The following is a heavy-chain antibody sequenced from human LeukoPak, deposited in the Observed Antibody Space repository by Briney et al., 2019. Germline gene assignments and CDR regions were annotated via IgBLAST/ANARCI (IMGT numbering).Heavy chain of an antibody. J-gene: IGHJ5*02. V-gene: IGHV3-20*04. CDR2: FNWNGGST. D-gene: IGHD6-13*01. CDR1: GFTFDDYG. CDR3: ARVAVSSWNNWFDP. Sequence: GGSLRLSCAASGFTFDDYGMSWVRQAPGKGLEWVSGFNWNGGSTGYADSVKGRFTISRDNAKNSLYLQMNSLRAEDTALYYCARVAVSSWNNWFDPWGQGTLVTVSS.